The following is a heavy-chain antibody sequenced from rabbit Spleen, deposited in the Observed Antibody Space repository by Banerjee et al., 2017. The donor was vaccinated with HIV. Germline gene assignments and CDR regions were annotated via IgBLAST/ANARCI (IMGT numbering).Heavy chain of an antibody. CDR3: ARDGGYRCYDL. D-gene: IGHD7-1*01. V-gene: IGHV1S45*01. CDR1: GFDLSSGW. J-gene: IGHJ4*01. CDR2: TYLNNGDT. Sequence: QEQLVESGGGLVQPEGSLTLTCKASGFDLSSGWMCWFRQAPGKGPEWIACTYLNNGDTFYASWAKGRFTISKTSSTTVTLQMTSLTAADTATYFCARDGGYRCYDLWGPGTLVTVS.